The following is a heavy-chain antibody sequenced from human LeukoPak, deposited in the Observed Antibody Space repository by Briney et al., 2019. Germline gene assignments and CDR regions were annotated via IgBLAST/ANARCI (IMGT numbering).Heavy chain of an antibody. J-gene: IGHJ6*02. D-gene: IGHD3-9*01. V-gene: IGHV3-7*01. CDR2: IKQDGSEK. Sequence: HPGGSLRLSCAASGFTFSSYWMSWVRQAPGKGLEWVASIKQDGSEKYYVDSVKGRFTISRDNAKNSLYLQMNSLRAEDTAVYYCARGYFDWSPGDYGMDVWGQGTTVTVSS. CDR3: ARGYFDWSPGDYGMDV. CDR1: GFTFSSYW.